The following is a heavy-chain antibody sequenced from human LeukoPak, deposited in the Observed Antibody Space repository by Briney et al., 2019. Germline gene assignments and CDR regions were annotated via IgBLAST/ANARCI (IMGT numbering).Heavy chain of an antibody. V-gene: IGHV4-34*01. CDR2: INHSGST. D-gene: IGHD6-13*01. CDR3: ARGLYSSSWYFIH. Sequence: PSETLSLTCAVYGGSFSGYYWSWIRQPPGKGLEWIGEINHSGSTNYNPSLKSRVTISVDTSKNQFSLKLSSVTAADTAVYYCARGLYSSSWYFIHWGQGTRVTVSS. CDR1: GGSFSGYY. J-gene: IGHJ4*02.